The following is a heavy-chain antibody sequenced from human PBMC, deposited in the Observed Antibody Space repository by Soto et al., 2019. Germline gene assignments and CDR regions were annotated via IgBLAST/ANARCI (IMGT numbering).Heavy chain of an antibody. J-gene: IGHJ6*02. CDR2: ISAYNGNT. Sequence: ASVKVSCKASGYTFTSYGISWVRQAPGQGLEWMGWISAYNGNTNYAQKLQGRVTMTTDTSTSTAYMELRSLRSDDTAVYYCAGELDYYDSSGYYFPYYYYYVMDVWGQGTTVTVSS. V-gene: IGHV1-18*01. CDR1: GYTFTSYG. CDR3: AGELDYYDSSGYYFPYYYYYVMDV. D-gene: IGHD3-22*01.